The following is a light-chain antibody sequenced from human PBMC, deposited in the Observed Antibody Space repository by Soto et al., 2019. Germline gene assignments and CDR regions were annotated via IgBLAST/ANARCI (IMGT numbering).Light chain of an antibody. V-gene: IGLV2-14*01. Sequence: QSVLTQPASVSGSHGQSITISCTGTSSDVGGYDFVSWYQQHPGKAPKVMIYDVSNRPSGVSNRFSGSKSGNTASLTISGLEAEDEADYYCCSYTSSDTYVFGTGTKVTVL. CDR2: DVS. CDR3: CSYTSSDTYV. CDR1: SSDVGGYDF. J-gene: IGLJ1*01.